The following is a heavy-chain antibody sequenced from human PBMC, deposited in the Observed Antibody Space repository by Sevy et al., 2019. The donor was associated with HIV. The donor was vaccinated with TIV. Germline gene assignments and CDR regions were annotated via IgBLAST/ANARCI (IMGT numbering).Heavy chain of an antibody. D-gene: IGHD3-22*01. J-gene: IGHJ5*02. V-gene: IGHV4-59*01. CDR2: IYYSGST. CDR1: GGSISSYF. CDR3: ARYYYDTTGPGGWFDP. Sequence: SETLSLTCTVSGGSISSYFWSWIRQPPGKGLEWIAYIYYSGSTNYSPSLKSRVTISADTSKNQISMKLSSVTAAETAVYYCARYYYDTTGPGGWFDPWGQGTLVTVSS.